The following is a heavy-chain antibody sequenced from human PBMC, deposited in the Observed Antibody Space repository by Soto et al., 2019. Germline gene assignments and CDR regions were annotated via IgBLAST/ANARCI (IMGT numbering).Heavy chain of an antibody. CDR2: IIPIFGTA. D-gene: IGHD3-22*01. CDR1: GGTFSSYA. CDR3: ARDRAPYDSSGYDY. Sequence: SVKVSCKASGGTFSSYAISWVRQAPGQGLEWMGGIIPIFGTANYAQKFQGRVTITADESTSTAYMELSSLRSEDTAVYYCARDRAPYDSSGYDYWGQGTLVTVSS. V-gene: IGHV1-69*13. J-gene: IGHJ4*02.